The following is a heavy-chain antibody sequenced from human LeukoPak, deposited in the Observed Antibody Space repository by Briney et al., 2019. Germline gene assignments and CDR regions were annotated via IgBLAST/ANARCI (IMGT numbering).Heavy chain of an antibody. CDR1: GGTFSSYA. D-gene: IGHD5-24*01. J-gene: IGHJ4*02. CDR2: IIPIFGTA. CDR3: ARGFLDVEIATIMGY. V-gene: IGHV1-69*01. Sequence: GSSVKVSCKASGGTFSSYAISWVRQAPGQGLEWMGGIIPIFGTANYAQKFQGRVTITADESTSTAYMELSSLRSEDTAVYYCARGFLDVEIATIMGYWGQGTLVTVSS.